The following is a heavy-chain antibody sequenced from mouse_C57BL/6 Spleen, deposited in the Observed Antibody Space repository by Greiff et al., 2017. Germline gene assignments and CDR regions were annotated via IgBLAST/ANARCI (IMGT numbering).Heavy chain of an antibody. V-gene: IGHV1-5*01. D-gene: IGHD1-2*01. CDR1: GYTFTSYW. Sequence: EVQLQQSGTVLARPGASVKMSCKTSGYTFTSYWMHWVKQRPGQGLEWIGAIYPGNSDTSYNQKFKGKAKLTAVTSASTAYMELSSLTNEDSAVYYCTRRVLHWGAMDYWGQGTSVTVSS. CDR3: TRRVLHWGAMDY. CDR2: IYPGNSDT. J-gene: IGHJ4*01.